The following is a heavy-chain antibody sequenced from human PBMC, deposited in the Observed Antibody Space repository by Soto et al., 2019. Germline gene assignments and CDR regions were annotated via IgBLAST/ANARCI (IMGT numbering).Heavy chain of an antibody. D-gene: IGHD2-2*01. CDR3: AGAVGFSSTSLLDY. Sequence: PGRSHRLRYAAAGGNFGNYAMSWIRQAPGKGLEWVSAISGSGGSTYYADSVKGRFTISRDNSKNTLYLQMNSLRAEDTAVYYCAGAVGFSSTSLLDYWGQGTLVTVSS. J-gene: IGHJ4*02. V-gene: IGHV3-23*01. CDR2: ISGSGGST. CDR1: GGNFGNYA.